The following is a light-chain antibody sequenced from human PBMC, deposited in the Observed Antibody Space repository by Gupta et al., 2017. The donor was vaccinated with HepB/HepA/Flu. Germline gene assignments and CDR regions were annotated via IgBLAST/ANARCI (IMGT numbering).Light chain of an antibody. CDR3: QAWDSSTESVV. CDR1: KLGDKY. V-gene: IGLV3-1*01. Sequence: SYELTQPPSVSVSPGQTASIPCSGDKLGDKYACWYQQKPGQSPVLVIYQDSKRPSGIPERFSGSNSGNTATLTISGTQAMDEADYYCQAWDSSTESVVFGGGTKLTVL. J-gene: IGLJ2*01. CDR2: QDS.